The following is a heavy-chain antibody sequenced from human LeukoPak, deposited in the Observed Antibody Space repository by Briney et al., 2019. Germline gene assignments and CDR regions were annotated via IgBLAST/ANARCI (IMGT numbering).Heavy chain of an antibody. CDR2: IYTSGST. D-gene: IGHD1-14*01. V-gene: IGHV4-4*09. Sequence: SETLSLTCTVSGGSISSYYWSWIRQPPGKGLEWIGYIYTSGSTNYNPSLKSRVTISVDTSKNQFSLKLSSVTAADTAVYYCARSLSPDLFFDYWGQGTLVTVSS. CDR1: GGSISSYY. J-gene: IGHJ4*02. CDR3: ARSLSPDLFFDY.